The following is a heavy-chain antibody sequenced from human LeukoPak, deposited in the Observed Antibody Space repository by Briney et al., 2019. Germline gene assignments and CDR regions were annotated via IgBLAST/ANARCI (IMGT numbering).Heavy chain of an antibody. CDR2: ISQHGSTT. J-gene: IGHJ4*02. CDR1: GFTFSDYW. V-gene: IGHV3-74*01. D-gene: IGHD3-22*01. Sequence: GGSRRLSCAASGFTFSDYWMHLVRQAPGKGLVWVSRISQHGSTTTYADSVKGRFTISRDNAQNTLYLQVNPLRAEDTAVYYCARALYYYDSSGYPFEYWGQGTLVTVSS. CDR3: ARALYYYDSSGYPFEY.